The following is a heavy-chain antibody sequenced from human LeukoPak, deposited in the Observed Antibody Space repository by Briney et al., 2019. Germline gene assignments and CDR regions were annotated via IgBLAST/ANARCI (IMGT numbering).Heavy chain of an antibody. CDR3: ARTGPGYTYYDFWSGLNWFDP. D-gene: IGHD3-3*01. J-gene: IGHJ5*02. CDR2: INPNSGGT. Sequence: RASVKVSCKASGYSFTGYYMHWVRQAPGQGLEWMGWINPNSGGTNYAQKFQGRVTMTRDTSISTAYMELSRLRSDDTAVYYCARTGPGYTYYDFWSGLNWFDPWGQGTLVTVSS. CDR1: GYSFTGYY. V-gene: IGHV1-2*02.